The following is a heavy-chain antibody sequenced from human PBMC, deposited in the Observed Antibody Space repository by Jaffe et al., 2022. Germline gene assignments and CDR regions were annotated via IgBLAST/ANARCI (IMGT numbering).Heavy chain of an antibody. CDR2: IYHSGST. CDR1: GGSISSSNW. J-gene: IGHJ4*02. CDR3: ASTPSGADCSSTSCYAIYFDY. V-gene: IGHV4-4*02. D-gene: IGHD2-2*01. Sequence: QVQLQESGPGLVKPSGTLSLTCAVSGGSISSSNWWSWVRQPPGKGLEWIGEIYHSGSTNYNPSLKSRVTISVDKSKNQFSLKLSSVTAADTAVYYCASTPSGADCSSTSCYAIYFDYWGQGTLVTVSS.